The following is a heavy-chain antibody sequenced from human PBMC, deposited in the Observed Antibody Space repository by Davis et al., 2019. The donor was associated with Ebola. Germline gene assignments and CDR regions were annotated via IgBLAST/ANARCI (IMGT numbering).Heavy chain of an antibody. CDR2: IYYSGST. J-gene: IGHJ4*02. V-gene: IGHV4-59*13. CDR1: GGSFSGYY. D-gene: IGHD3-22*01. Sequence: PSETLSLTCAVYGGSFSGYYWSWIRQPPGTGLEWIGYIYYSGSTNYNPSLKSRVTISVDTSKNQFSLKLSSVTAADTALYYCARGPYYDSSGYSFFDYWGQGTLVTVSS. CDR3: ARGPYYDSSGYSFFDY.